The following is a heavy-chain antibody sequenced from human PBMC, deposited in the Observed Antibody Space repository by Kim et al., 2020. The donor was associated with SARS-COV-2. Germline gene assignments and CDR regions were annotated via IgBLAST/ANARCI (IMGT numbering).Heavy chain of an antibody. CDR3: ARETQRGYSGPVRAFDI. D-gene: IGHD5-12*01. CDR2: INPNSGGT. CDR1: GYTFTGYY. V-gene: IGHV1-2*06. Sequence: ASVKVSCKASGYTFTGYYMHWVRQAPGQGLEWMGRINPNSGGTNYAQKFQGRVTMTRDTSISTAYMELSRLRSDDTAGYYCARETQRGYSGPVRAFDIWGQGTMVTVSS. J-gene: IGHJ3*02.